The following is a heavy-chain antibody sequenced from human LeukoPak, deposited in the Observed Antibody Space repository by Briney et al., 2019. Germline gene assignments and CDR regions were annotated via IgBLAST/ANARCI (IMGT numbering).Heavy chain of an antibody. J-gene: IGHJ4*02. Sequence: GDSLRLSCAASGFTFGNYGMNWVRQGPGKGLEWVASISGDGLSLYYAESVKGRFTISRDNSGNTLHLQMKSLRAEDSAIYYCAKDGWLSTSASPYYFDYWGQGLLVTVSS. V-gene: IGHV3-23*01. D-gene: IGHD2/OR15-2a*01. CDR3: AKDGWLSTSASPYYFDY. CDR1: GFTFGNYG. CDR2: ISGDGLSL.